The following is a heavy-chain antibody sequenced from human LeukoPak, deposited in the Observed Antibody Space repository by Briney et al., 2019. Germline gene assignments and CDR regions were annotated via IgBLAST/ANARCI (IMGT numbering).Heavy chain of an antibody. CDR3: ARDWDSGYDTYYFDY. V-gene: IGHV3-48*03. CDR2: ISSSGSTK. CDR1: GFTFRIYE. D-gene: IGHD5-12*01. J-gene: IGHJ4*02. Sequence: GGSLRLSCAASGFTFRIYEMNWVRQAPGMGLEWVSYISSSGSTKYYADSVKGRFTISRDNAKNSLFLQMNSLRAEDTAVYYCARDWDSGYDTYYFDYWGQGTLVTVSS.